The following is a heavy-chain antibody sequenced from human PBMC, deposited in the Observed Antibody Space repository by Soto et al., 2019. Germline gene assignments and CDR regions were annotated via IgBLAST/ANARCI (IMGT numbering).Heavy chain of an antibody. D-gene: IGHD6-6*01. V-gene: IGHV4-30-4*01. CDR2: IYYSGST. CDR3: AREATIAARFDS. J-gene: IGHJ4*02. CDR1: GGSISSGDYY. Sequence: QVQLQESGPGLVKPSQTLSLTCTVSGGSISSGDYYWSWLRQPPGKGLEWIGYIYYSGSTYYDPSLKSRVTISVDTSKNQFSLKLSSVTAADTAVYYCAREATIAARFDSWGQGTLVTVSS.